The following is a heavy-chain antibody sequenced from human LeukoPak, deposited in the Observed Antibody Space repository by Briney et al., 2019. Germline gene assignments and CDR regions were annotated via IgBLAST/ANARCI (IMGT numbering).Heavy chain of an antibody. V-gene: IGHV3-33*08. J-gene: IGHJ4*02. CDR1: GLTFSSYG. D-gene: IGHD6-19*01. CDR2: IWYDGSNK. Sequence: GGSLRLSCAASGLTFSSYGMHWVRQAPGKGLEWVAVIWYDGSNKYYADSVKGRFTISRDNSKNTLYLQMNSLRAEDTAVYYCARDPGSGWPGFDYWGQGTLVTVSS. CDR3: ARDPGSGWPGFDY.